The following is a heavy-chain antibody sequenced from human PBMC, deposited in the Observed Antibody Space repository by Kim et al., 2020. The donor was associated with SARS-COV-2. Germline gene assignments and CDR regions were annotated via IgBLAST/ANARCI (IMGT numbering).Heavy chain of an antibody. J-gene: IGHJ4*02. CDR3: ARDPAYDSSVYAADY. Sequence: ASVKVSCKASGYTFTSYGISWLRQAPGQGLEWMGWISVYNANTNYAQNLQARLTMTTDTSTSTAYMELRSLTSDDTAVYYWARDPAYDSSVYAADYWGQG. D-gene: IGHD3-22*01. CDR1: GYTFTSYG. CDR2: ISVYNANT. V-gene: IGHV1-18*01.